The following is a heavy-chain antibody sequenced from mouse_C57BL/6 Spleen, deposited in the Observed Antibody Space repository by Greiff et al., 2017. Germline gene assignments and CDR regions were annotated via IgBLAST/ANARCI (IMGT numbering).Heavy chain of an antibody. J-gene: IGHJ3*01. CDR2: IYPGDGDT. D-gene: IGHD1-1*01. CDR3: ARGDGSSWFAY. V-gene: IGHV1-82*01. CDR1: GYAFSSSW. Sequence: VQLQQSGPELVKPGASVKISCKASGYAFSSSWMNWVKQRPGKGLEWIGQIYPGDGDTNYNGKFKGQATLTADKSSSPAYMQLSSLTSEDSAVYFCARGDGSSWFAYWGQGTLVTVSA.